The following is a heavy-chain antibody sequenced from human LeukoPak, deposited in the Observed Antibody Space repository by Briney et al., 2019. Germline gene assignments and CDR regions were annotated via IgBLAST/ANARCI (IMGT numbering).Heavy chain of an antibody. D-gene: IGHD2-21*02. J-gene: IGHJ6*03. Sequence: GGSLRLSCAASGFTFTNHVITWVRQAPGKGLEWVSGISVSGAGTFYAESVKGRFTISRDNSKTTLSLQMNSLRAEGTAIYYCAKVDPASVTGGVFYYYYMDAWGKGTTVTVSS. V-gene: IGHV3-23*01. CDR1: GFTFTNHV. CDR2: ISVSGAGT. CDR3: AKVDPASVTGGVFYYYYMDA.